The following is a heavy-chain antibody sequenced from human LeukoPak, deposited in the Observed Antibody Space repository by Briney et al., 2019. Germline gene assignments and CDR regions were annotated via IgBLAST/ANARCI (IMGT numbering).Heavy chain of an antibody. CDR1: GVSISSSNW. CDR3: ARASSGYPKWFDP. D-gene: IGHD3-22*01. V-gene: IGHV4-4*02. CDR2: IYHSGST. J-gene: IGHJ5*02. Sequence: NPSGTLSLTCAVSGVSISSSNWWSGGRQPPGEGLGGGGEIYHSGSTNYNPSLKSRVTISVDKSKNQFPLKLSSVTAADTAVYYCARASSGYPKWFDPWGQGTLVTVSS.